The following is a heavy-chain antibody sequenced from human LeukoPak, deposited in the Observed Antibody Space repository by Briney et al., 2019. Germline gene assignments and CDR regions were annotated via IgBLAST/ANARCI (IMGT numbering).Heavy chain of an antibody. V-gene: IGHV3-30*02. D-gene: IGHD5-18*01. Sequence: GGSLRLSCAASGFTFSSYGMHWVRQAPGKGLEWVAFIRYDGSNKYYADSVKGRFTISRDNSKNTLYQQINSLRAEDTAVYYCAKTDGYSYGYGPSWGQGTLVTVSS. CDR3: AKTDGYSYGYGPS. J-gene: IGHJ5*02. CDR1: GFTFSSYG. CDR2: IRYDGSNK.